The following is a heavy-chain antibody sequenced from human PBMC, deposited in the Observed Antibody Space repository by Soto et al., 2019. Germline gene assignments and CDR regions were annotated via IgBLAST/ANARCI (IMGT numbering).Heavy chain of an antibody. V-gene: IGHV3-30*18. D-gene: IGHD1-26*01. CDR1: GFTFSSYG. Sequence: GGSLRLSCAASGFTFSSYGMHWVRQAPGKGLEWVAVISYDGSNKYYADSVKGRFTISRDNSKNTLYLQMNSLRAEDTAVYYCAKDEEVGGATTLYYFDYWGQGTLVTVSS. CDR3: AKDEEVGGATTLYYFDY. CDR2: ISYDGSNK. J-gene: IGHJ4*02.